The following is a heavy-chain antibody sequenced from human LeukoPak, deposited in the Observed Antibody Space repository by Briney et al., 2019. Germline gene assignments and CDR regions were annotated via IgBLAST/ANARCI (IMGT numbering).Heavy chain of an antibody. Sequence: GGSLRLSCAASGFTFSSYWMSWVRQAPGKGLEWVANIKQDGSEKYYADSVKGRFTISRDNAKNSLYLQMNSLGAEDTAVYYCARRSRRDGYNPFDYWGQGTLVTVSS. J-gene: IGHJ4*02. CDR3: ARRSRRDGYNPFDY. CDR2: IKQDGSEK. CDR1: GFTFSSYW. D-gene: IGHD5-24*01. V-gene: IGHV3-7*03.